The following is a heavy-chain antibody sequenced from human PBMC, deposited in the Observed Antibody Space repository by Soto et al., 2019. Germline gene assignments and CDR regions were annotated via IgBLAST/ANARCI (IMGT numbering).Heavy chain of an antibody. V-gene: IGHV4-34*01. CDR3: SRAHGFWGCSQHPIDS. J-gene: IGHJ4*02. D-gene: IGHD2-15*01. CDR1: GGSLRGFY. CDR2: INHVGIT. Sequence: SETLSLTCAVSGGSLRGFYWTWIRQSPGKGLEWLGDINHVGITNYNPSLKSRVSIPVDTSKSQFSLKLSSVTAADTAVYYCSRAHGFWGCSQHPIDSWGQGTLVTVSS.